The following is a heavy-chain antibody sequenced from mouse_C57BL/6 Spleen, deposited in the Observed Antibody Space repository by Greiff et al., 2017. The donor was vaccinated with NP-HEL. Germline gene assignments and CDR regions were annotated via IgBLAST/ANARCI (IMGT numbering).Heavy chain of an antibody. CDR1: GYTFTDYE. CDR2: IDPETGGT. J-gene: IGHJ1*03. Sequence: QVQLQQSGAELVRPGASVTLSCKASGYTFTDYEMHWVKQTPVHGLEWIGAIDPETGGTAYNQKFKGKAILTADKSSSTAYMELRSLTSEDSAVYYCRTYYYRGWYFDVWGTGTTVTVSS. D-gene: IGHD1-1*01. V-gene: IGHV1-15*01. CDR3: RTYYYRGWYFDV.